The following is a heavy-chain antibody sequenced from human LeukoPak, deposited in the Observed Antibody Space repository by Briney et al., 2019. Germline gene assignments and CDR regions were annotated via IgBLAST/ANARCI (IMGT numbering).Heavy chain of an antibody. CDR2: IYSGGST. V-gene: IGHV3-53*01. J-gene: IGHJ3*02. CDR1: GFTVSTNY. CDR3: ARGWVLATGAFDI. D-gene: IGHD2-8*02. Sequence: PRGSLRLSCAASGFTVSTNYMTWVRQAPGKGLEWVSVIYSGGSTYYADSVKGRFTISRDNSKKMLYLQMNSLRAEDTAVYYCARGWVLATGAFDIWGQGTMVTVSS.